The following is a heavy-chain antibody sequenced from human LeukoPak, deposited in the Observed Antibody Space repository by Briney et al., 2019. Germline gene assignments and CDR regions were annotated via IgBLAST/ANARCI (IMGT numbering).Heavy chain of an antibody. CDR2: ISSSGSYI. CDR1: GSTLSSYS. V-gene: IGHV3-21*01. Sequence: GGSLRLSCAASGSTLSSYSMNWVRQAPGKGLEWVSCISSSGSYIYYADSVKGRFTISRDNAKNSLYLQMNNLRAEDTAVYYCARDEYASSPGYFDYWGQGTLVTVSS. CDR3: ARDEYASSPGYFDY. D-gene: IGHD2-2*01. J-gene: IGHJ4*02.